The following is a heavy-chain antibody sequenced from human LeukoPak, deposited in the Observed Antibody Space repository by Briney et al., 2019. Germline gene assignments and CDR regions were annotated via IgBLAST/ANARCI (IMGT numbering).Heavy chain of an antibody. CDR3: ARGLGSSSWSWDFDY. CDR1: GGSISSYY. D-gene: IGHD6-13*01. CDR2: IYHSGST. V-gene: IGHV4-39*01. Sequence: SETLSLTCTVSGGSISSYYWGWIRQPPGKGLEWIGSIYHSGSTYYNPSLKSRVTISVDTSKNQFSLKLSSVTAADTAVYYCARGLGSSSWSWDFDYWGQGTLVTVSS. J-gene: IGHJ4*02.